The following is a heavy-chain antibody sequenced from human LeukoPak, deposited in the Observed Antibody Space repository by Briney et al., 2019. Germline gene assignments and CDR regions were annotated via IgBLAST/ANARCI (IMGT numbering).Heavy chain of an antibody. J-gene: IGHJ4*02. D-gene: IGHD1-1*01. CDR2: IRYDGSNK. V-gene: IGHV3-30*02. CDR3: AKDQLGTEDY. CDR1: GYTFSSYG. Sequence: GGSLRLACAASGYTFSSYGMHWVRQAPGKGLEWVAFIRYDGSNKYYADSVKGRFTVSRDNSKNTLYLQMNSLRAEDTAVYYCAKDQLGTEDYWGQGTLVTVSS.